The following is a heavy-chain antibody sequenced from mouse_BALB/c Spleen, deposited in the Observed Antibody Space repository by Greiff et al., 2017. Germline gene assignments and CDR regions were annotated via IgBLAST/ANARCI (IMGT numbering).Heavy chain of an antibody. CDR1: GYTFTDYA. CDR2: ISTYYGDA. V-gene: IGHV1S137*01. J-gene: IGHJ2*01. Sequence: QVQLKQSGAELVRPGVSVKISCKGSGYTFTDYAMHWVKQSHAKSLEWIGVISTYYGDASYNQKFKGKATMTVDKSSSTAYMELARLTSEDSAIYYCARGSSCFDYWGQGTTLTVSS. CDR3: ARGSSCFDY. D-gene: IGHD1-1*01.